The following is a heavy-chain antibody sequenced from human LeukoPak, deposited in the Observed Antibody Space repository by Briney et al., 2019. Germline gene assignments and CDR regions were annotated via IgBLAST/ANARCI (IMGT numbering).Heavy chain of an antibody. CDR2: IYNSGSST. V-gene: IGHV4-59*01. Sequence: TSETLSLTCTVSGGSISIYYWNWIRQPPGKGLEWIGYIYNSGSSTIYNPSLKSRVTISVDTSKNQFSLRLSSVTAADAAVYFCVRDRELTYWGQGTLVTVSS. CDR1: GGSISIYY. J-gene: IGHJ4*02. CDR3: VRDRELTY. D-gene: IGHD3-10*01.